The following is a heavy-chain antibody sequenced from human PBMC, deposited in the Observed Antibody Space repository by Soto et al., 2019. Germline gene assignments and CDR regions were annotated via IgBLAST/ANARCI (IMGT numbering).Heavy chain of an antibody. Sequence: QVQLVESGGGVVQPGRSLRLSCAASGFTFNTYGMNWVRQAPGKGLEWVAIIWYDGSLKYYADSMKGRFTISRDKSKNTMYLHMNNLRAEDTAVYYCARVDCTGGSFKPYAYYPMDVWGQGTTVTVS. CDR3: ARVDCTGGSFKPYAYYPMDV. J-gene: IGHJ6*02. D-gene: IGHD2-15*01. CDR2: IWYDGSLK. V-gene: IGHV3-33*01. CDR1: GFTFNTYG.